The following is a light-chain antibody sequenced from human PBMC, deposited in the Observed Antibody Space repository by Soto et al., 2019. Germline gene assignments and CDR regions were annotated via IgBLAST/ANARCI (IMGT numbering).Light chain of an antibody. V-gene: IGKV1-12*01. J-gene: IGKJ4*01. CDR1: QVISIW. CDR3: QRANRCPLT. Sequence: DIQMTQSPSSVSASVGDRVTITGRESQVISIWLAWYQQKPGKAPKLLIYNASTLQTVVPSMFSGSGSVTDFSLTISSLQPDDSATYFCQRANRCPLTFGGGTTVEIK. CDR2: NAS.